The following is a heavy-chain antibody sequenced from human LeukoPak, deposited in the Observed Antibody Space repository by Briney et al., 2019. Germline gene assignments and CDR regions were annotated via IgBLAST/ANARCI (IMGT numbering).Heavy chain of an antibody. Sequence: SETLSLTCTVSGGSISSSSYYWGWIRQPPGKGLEWIGSIYYSGSTYYNPSLKSRVTISVDTSKNRFSLKLSSVTAADTAVYYCARAEAAAGTGFDYWGQGTLVTVSS. CDR3: ARAEAAAGTGFDY. CDR2: IYYSGST. D-gene: IGHD6-13*01. V-gene: IGHV4-39*07. CDR1: GGSISSSSYY. J-gene: IGHJ4*02.